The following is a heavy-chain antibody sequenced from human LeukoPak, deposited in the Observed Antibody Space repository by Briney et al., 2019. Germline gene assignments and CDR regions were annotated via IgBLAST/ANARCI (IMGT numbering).Heavy chain of an antibody. V-gene: IGHV3-9*01. J-gene: IGHJ4*02. CDR2: ISWNSGSI. D-gene: IGHD4-17*01. CDR1: GFTFSNAW. Sequence: GGSLRLSCAASGFTFSNAWMSWVRQAPGKGLEWVPGISWNSGSIGYADSVKGRFTISRDNAKNSLYLQMNSLRAEDTALYYCAKVPDYGDYSNYFDYWGQGTLVTVSS. CDR3: AKVPDYGDYSNYFDY.